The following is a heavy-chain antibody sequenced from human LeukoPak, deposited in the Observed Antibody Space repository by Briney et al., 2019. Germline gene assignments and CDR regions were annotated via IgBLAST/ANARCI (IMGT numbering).Heavy chain of an antibody. CDR1: GFTFSSYA. CDR3: AKGFGYCSSTSCYNPHYYYYYGMDV. Sequence: RGSLRLSCAASGFTFSSYAMSWVRQAPGKGLEWVSAISGSGGSTYYADSVKGRFTISRDNSKNTLYLQMNSLRDEDTAVYYCAKGFGYCSSTSCYNPHYYYYYGMDVWGQGTTVTVSS. D-gene: IGHD2-2*02. J-gene: IGHJ6*02. V-gene: IGHV3-23*01. CDR2: ISGSGGST.